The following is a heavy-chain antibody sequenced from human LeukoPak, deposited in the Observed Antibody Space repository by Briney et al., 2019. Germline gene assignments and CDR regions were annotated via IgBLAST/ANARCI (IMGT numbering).Heavy chain of an antibody. Sequence: ASVNVSCKASGGTFSSYAISWVRQAPGQGLEWMGGIIPIFGTANYAQKFQGRVTITADESTSTAYMELSSLRSEDTAVYYCAREAPYGDYVGGYYYGMDVWGQGTTVTVSS. D-gene: IGHD4-17*01. CDR2: IIPIFGTA. CDR1: GGTFSSYA. V-gene: IGHV1-69*13. J-gene: IGHJ6*02. CDR3: AREAPYGDYVGGYYYGMDV.